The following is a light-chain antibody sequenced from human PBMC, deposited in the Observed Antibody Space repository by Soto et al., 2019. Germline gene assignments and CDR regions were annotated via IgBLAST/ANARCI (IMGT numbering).Light chain of an antibody. CDR2: AAS. CDR3: QQLNSYPP. V-gene: IGKV1-9*01. Sequence: EIQLTQSKFFLSESSLDRANIICRASQGISSYLAWYQQKPGKAPKLLIYAASTLQSGVPSRFSGSGSGTEFTLTISSLQPEDFATYYCQQLNSYPPFGQGTRLEIK. J-gene: IGKJ5*01. CDR1: QGISSY.